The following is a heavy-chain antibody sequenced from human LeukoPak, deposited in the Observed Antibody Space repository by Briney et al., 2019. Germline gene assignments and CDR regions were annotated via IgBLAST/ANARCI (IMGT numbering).Heavy chain of an antibody. V-gene: IGHV3-53*01. CDR2: VSGGGST. J-gene: IGHJ4*02. D-gene: IGHD3-10*01. Sequence: PGGSLRLSCVASGFTVSGNYMSWVRQAPGKGPEWVSAVSGGGSTYYADPVKGRFTISRDNSKNTLYLQMNSLRVEDTAVYYCARGVVGYSYGSRFDYWGQGTLVTVSS. CDR1: GFTVSGNY. CDR3: ARGVVGYSYGSRFDY.